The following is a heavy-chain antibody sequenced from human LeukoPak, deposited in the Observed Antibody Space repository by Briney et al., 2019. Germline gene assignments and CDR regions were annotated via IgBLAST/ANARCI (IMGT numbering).Heavy chain of an antibody. Sequence: SQTLSLTCAVSGVSISSGGYSWSWIRQPPGKGLEWIGYIYHSGSTYYNPSLKSRATISVDRSKSQLSLKLSSVNAADTAVYYCARVSLGYGDYYFDYWGQGTMVTVYS. CDR1: GVSISSGGYS. CDR3: ARVSLGYGDYYFDY. V-gene: IGHV4-30-2*01. CDR2: IYHSGST. J-gene: IGHJ4*02. D-gene: IGHD4-17*01.